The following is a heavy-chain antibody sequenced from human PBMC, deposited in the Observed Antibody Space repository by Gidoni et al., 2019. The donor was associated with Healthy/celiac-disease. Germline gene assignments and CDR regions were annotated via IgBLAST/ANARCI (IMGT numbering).Heavy chain of an antibody. Sequence: QLQLQESGPGLVKPSETLSLTRTVPVGSISSSSYYWGWYRQPPGKVLEWIGSIYYSGSTYYNPSLKSRVAISVDTSKNQFSLKLSSVTAADTAVYYCARLPNLYCSSTSCSGICWGQGTLVTVSS. D-gene: IGHD2-2*01. J-gene: IGHJ4*02. CDR1: VGSISSSSYY. CDR3: ARLPNLYCSSTSCSGIC. CDR2: IYYSGST. V-gene: IGHV4-39*01.